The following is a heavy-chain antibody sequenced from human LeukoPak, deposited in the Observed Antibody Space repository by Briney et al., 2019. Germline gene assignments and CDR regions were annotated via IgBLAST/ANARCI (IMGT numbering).Heavy chain of an antibody. CDR2: IKQDETEK. CDR1: GFTFSNFW. Sequence: GESLRLSCTASGFTFSNFWMGWVRQAPGKGLEWVANIKQDETEKFYLDSVRGRFTISRDNSKNTLYLQMNSLRAEDTAVYYCAKDMGYFTGMDVWGQGTTVTVSS. CDR3: AKDMGYFTGMDV. D-gene: IGHD2-8*01. V-gene: IGHV3-7*03. J-gene: IGHJ6*02.